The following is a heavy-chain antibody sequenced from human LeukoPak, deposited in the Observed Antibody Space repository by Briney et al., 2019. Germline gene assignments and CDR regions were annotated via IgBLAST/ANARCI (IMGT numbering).Heavy chain of an antibody. J-gene: IGHJ3*02. D-gene: IGHD3-22*01. CDR1: GGSISSYY. CDR2: IYYSGST. V-gene: IGHV4-59*01. CDR3: ARGSRYDSSGYYSKGGAFDI. Sequence: SETLSLTCTVSGGSISSYYWSWIRQPPGKGLEWIGYIYYSGSTNYNPSLKSRVTISVDTSKNQFSLKLSSVTAADTAVYYCARGSRYDSSGYYSKGGAFDIWGQGTMVTVSS.